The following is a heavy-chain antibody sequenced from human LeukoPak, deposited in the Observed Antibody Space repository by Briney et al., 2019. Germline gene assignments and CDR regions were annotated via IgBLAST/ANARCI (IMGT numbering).Heavy chain of an antibody. CDR1: GGTFSSYA. CDR3: ARSYRGYSGYDTDPFDY. V-gene: IGHV1-69*13. Sequence: ASVKVSCKASGGTFSSYAISWVRQAPGQGLEWMGGIIPIFGTASYAQKFQGRVTITADESTSTAYMELSSLRSEDTAVYYCARSYRGYSGYDTDPFDYWGQGTLVTVSS. CDR2: IIPIFGTA. J-gene: IGHJ4*02. D-gene: IGHD5-12*01.